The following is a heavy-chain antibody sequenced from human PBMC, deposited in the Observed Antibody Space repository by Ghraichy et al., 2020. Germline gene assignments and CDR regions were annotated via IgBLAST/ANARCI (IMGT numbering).Heavy chain of an antibody. CDR2: ISSSSSTI. J-gene: IGHJ6*02. V-gene: IGHV3-48*02. Sequence: GGSLRLSCAASGFTFSSYSMNWVRQAPGKGLEWVSYISSSSSTIYYADSVKGRFTISRDNAKNSLYLQMNSLRDEDTAVYYCARDFCTNGVCYTDAYYYYGMDVWGQGTTVTVSS. CDR1: GFTFSSYS. D-gene: IGHD2-8*01. CDR3: ARDFCTNGVCYTDAYYYYGMDV.